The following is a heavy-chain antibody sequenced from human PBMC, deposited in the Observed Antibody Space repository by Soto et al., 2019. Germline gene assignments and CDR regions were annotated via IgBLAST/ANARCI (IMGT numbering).Heavy chain of an antibody. CDR3: ARWPQLEPRFDY. CDR1: GGSISSGGYY. D-gene: IGHD1-1*01. CDR2: IYYSGST. Sequence: QVQLQESGPGLVKPSQTLSLTCTVSGGSISSGGYYWSWIRQYPGKGLEWIGYIYYSGSTYYNPSLKRRVTLSVDTSKNQFSLKLSSVTAADTAVYYCARWPQLEPRFDYWGQGTLVTVSS. V-gene: IGHV4-31*03. J-gene: IGHJ4*02.